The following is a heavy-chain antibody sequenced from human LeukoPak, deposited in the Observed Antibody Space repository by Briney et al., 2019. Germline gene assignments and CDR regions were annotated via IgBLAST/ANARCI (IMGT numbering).Heavy chain of an antibody. CDR2: MSPNSGDT. J-gene: IGHJ4*02. Sequence: GASVKVSCKASGYTFTSYDINWVRQATGQGLEWMGWMSPNSGDTGYAQKFQGRVTMTRNTSISTAYLGLSSLRSEDTAVYYCARADHSSGLGYWGQGTLVTVSS. D-gene: IGHD6-19*01. CDR1: GYTFTSYD. V-gene: IGHV1-8*01. CDR3: ARADHSSGLGY.